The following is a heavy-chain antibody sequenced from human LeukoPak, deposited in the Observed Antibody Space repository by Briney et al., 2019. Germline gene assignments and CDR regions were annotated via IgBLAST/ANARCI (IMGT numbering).Heavy chain of an antibody. Sequence: PSETLSLTCTVSGPSISNFYWSWLRQPPGRGLEWVGSINYSGTTNYNHYLKSRVTMSIDTSENQVSLKLHSVNAADTDVYYGERHASSSSLNCYFYYYMDAWGKGTSVTVSS. CDR2: INYSGTT. CDR1: GPSISNFY. D-gene: IGHD6-13*01. J-gene: IGHJ6*03. CDR3: ERHASSSSLNCYFYYYMDA. V-gene: IGHV4-59*01.